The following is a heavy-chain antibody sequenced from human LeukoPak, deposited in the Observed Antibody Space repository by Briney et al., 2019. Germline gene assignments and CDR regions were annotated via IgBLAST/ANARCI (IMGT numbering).Heavy chain of an antibody. J-gene: IGHJ4*02. Sequence: GGSLRLSCAASGFTVSSNFMSWVRQAPGQGLELVSVIYSGGNTYYADSVRGGFTIFRDNSKNTLYLQMNSLRAEDTAMYYCARKYTYGLDWGQGTLVTVSS. CDR2: IYSGGNT. V-gene: IGHV3-66*01. CDR3: ARKYTYGLD. CDR1: GFTVSSNF. D-gene: IGHD5-18*01.